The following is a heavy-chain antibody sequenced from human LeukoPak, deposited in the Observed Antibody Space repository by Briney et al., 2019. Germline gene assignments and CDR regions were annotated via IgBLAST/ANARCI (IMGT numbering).Heavy chain of an antibody. CDR3: ARAKACYGSGSYLVDAFDI. CDR2: IYSGGST. V-gene: IGHV3-66*01. J-gene: IGHJ3*02. CDR1: GFTVSSNY. Sequence: PGGSLRLSCAASGFTVSSNYMSWVRQAPGKGLEWVSVIYSGGSTYYADSVKGRFTISRDNSKNTLYLQMNSLRAEDTAVYYCARAKACYGSGSYLVDAFDIWGQGTMVTVSS. D-gene: IGHD3-10*01.